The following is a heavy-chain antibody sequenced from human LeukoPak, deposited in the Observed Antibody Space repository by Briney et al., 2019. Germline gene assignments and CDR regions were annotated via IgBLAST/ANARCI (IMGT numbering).Heavy chain of an antibody. Sequence: GGSLRLSCAASGFTFSNFGMTWVRQAPGKGLEWVANLQHDGSAIHYVDSVKGRFTISRDNAKNPLFLQMSSLRADDTAVYYCVRAAGDFWGQGTLVTVSS. D-gene: IGHD6-13*01. V-gene: IGHV3-7*05. J-gene: IGHJ4*02. CDR1: GFTFSNFG. CDR2: LQHDGSAI. CDR3: VRAAGDF.